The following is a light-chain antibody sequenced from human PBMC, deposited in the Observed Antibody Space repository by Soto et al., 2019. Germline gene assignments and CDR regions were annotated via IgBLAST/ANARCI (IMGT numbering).Light chain of an antibody. CDR1: SSDVGGYKY. CDR2: DVS. Sequence: QSALTQPASVSGSPGQSIAISCTGSSSDVGGYKYVSWYQQHPGKAPKLMIYDVSNRPSGVSDRFSGSKSGNTASLTISGLQSEDEADYYCSSYTSSNSYVFGTGTKLTGL. J-gene: IGLJ1*01. CDR3: SSYTSSNSYV. V-gene: IGLV2-14*03.